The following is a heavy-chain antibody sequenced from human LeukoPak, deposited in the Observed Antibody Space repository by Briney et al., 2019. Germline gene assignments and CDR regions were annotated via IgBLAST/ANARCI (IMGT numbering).Heavy chain of an antibody. Sequence: SETLSLTCAVYGGSFSGYYWSWIRQPPGKGLEWIGEINHSGSTNYNPSLKSRVTISVDTSKNQFSLKLSSVTAADTAVYYCAGSTDYDILTGPVYYYMDVWGKGTTVTVSS. J-gene: IGHJ6*03. CDR3: AGSTDYDILTGPVYYYMDV. D-gene: IGHD3-9*01. CDR1: GGSFSGYY. V-gene: IGHV4-34*01. CDR2: INHSGST.